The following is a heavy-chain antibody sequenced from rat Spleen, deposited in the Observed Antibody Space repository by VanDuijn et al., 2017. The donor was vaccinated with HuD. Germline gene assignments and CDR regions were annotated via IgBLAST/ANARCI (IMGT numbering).Heavy chain of an antibody. CDR3: ATFIDTTDYYYDDY. CDR2: INSAGST. Sequence: EVQLQESGPGLVKPSQSLSLTCSVTGYSITNSYRWNWIRKFPGNKLEWMGYINSAGSTVYNPSLKSRISITRDTSKNQFFLQVNSVTTEDTATYYCATFIDTTDYYYDDYWGQGVMVTVSS. D-gene: IGHD1-6*01. V-gene: IGHV3-3*01. CDR1: GYSITNSYR. J-gene: IGHJ2*01.